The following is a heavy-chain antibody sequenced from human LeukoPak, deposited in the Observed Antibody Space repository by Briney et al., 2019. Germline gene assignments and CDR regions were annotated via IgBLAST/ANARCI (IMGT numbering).Heavy chain of an antibody. V-gene: IGHV3-7*01. J-gene: IGHJ3*02. CDR1: GFTFSSYW. D-gene: IGHD2-2*01. CDR3: ARDLTDIVVVPAANFGAFDI. Sequence: GGSLRLSCAASGFTFSSYWMSWARQAPGKGLEWVANIKQDGSEKYYVDSVKGRFTISRDNAKNSLYLQMNSLRAEDTAVYYCARDLTDIVVVPAANFGAFDIWGQGTMVTVSS. CDR2: IKQDGSEK.